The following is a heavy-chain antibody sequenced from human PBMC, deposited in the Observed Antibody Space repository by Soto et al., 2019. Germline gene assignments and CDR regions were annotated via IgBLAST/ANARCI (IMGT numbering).Heavy chain of an antibody. CDR2: IWYDGSNK. J-gene: IGHJ4*02. CDR3: ARDVGLYYDSSGYYPQSSDY. CDR1: GFTFSSYG. V-gene: IGHV3-33*01. D-gene: IGHD3-22*01. Sequence: PGGSLRLSCAASGFTFSSYGMHWVRQAPGKGLEWVAVIWYDGSNKYYADSVKGRFTISRDNSKNTLYLQMNSLRAEDTAVYYCARDVGLYYDSSGYYPQSSDYWGQGTLVTVSS.